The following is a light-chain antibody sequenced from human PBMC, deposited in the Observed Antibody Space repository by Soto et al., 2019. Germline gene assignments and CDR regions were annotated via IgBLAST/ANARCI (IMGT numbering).Light chain of an antibody. CDR3: KQCGSTTPAFT. CDR2: GAY. J-gene: IGKJ2*01. Sequence: EMMLTQPLGTMSLSPGERATLSCRASQSVSTRYLAWYQQKPGQAPRLLIYGAYIRATGIPDNLSDSGSGIDVTPTISRLETEDFAVYNCKQCGSTTPAFTFSQQTKL. CDR1: QSVSTRY. V-gene: IGKV3-20*01.